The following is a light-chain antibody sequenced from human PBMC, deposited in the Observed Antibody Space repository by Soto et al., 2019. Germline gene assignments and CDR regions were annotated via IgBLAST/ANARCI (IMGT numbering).Light chain of an antibody. CDR2: FAS. Sequence: DIQMTQSPSSLSASVGDRVTITCRASQSIRNYLNWYQQKPGKAPKLLIDFASSLQSGVPSRFSGSGSGTDFTLTITSLQPADFAIYYCQQTYNTPLTFGGGTKVDI. V-gene: IGKV1-39*01. CDR1: QSIRNY. J-gene: IGKJ4*01. CDR3: QQTYNTPLT.